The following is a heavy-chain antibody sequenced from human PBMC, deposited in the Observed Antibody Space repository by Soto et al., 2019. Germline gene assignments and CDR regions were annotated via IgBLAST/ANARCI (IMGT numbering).Heavy chain of an antibody. CDR1: GDSVSSNSAA. CDR3: ARELDILTGYYTPNYYYYGMDV. Sequence: QTQSIPYTISGDSVSSNSAAWNCIRQSPSRGLEWLGRTYYRSKWYNDYAVSVKSRITINPDTSKNQFSLQLNSVTPEDTAVYYCARELDILTGYYTPNYYYYGMDVWGQGTTVTVSS. D-gene: IGHD3-9*01. V-gene: IGHV6-1*01. CDR2: TYYRSKWYN. J-gene: IGHJ6*02.